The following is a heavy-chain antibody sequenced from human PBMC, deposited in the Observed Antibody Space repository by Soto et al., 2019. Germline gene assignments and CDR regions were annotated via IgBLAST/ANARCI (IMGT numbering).Heavy chain of an antibody. CDR3: ATRGPVVVVTAFDVSHM. V-gene: IGHV3-21*01. Sequence: VGSLRLSCAASGFTFSSYGMNWVRQAPGKGLEWVSFISSDSNYIYYADSVKGRFTISRDNAKNSLYLQMNSLRAEDTALYYCATRGPVVVVTAFDVSHMWGQGAMATV. J-gene: IGHJ3*02. CDR2: ISSDSNYI. D-gene: IGHD2-21*02. CDR1: GFTFSSYG.